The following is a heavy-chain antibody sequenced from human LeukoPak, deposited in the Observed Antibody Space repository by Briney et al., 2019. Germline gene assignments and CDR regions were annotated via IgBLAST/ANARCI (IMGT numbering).Heavy chain of an antibody. D-gene: IGHD5-24*01. CDR2: ISGSGGSP. CDR3: ARSPGPMPASTIYYFDY. Sequence: GGSLRLSCAASGFTFSSYSMNWVRQAPGKGLEWVSLISGSGGSPYYADSVLGRFTISRDNSKNTLYLQMNNLRAEDTAVYYCARSPGPMPASTIYYFDYWGQGALVTVSA. V-gene: IGHV3-23*01. CDR1: GFTFSSYS. J-gene: IGHJ4*02.